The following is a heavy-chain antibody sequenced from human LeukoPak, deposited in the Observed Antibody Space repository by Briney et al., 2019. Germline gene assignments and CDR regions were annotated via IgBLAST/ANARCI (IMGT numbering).Heavy chain of an antibody. Sequence: GRSLRLSCAASGFSFEAYGMYWVRQAPGKGLEWVSGITWNSDDMAYADSVKGRFTISRDNAKNCLYLQMNSLTVVDTALYYCTRVTSWRTGFDYWGQGTLVTVSS. CDR1: GFSFEAYG. V-gene: IGHV3-9*01. D-gene: IGHD1-1*01. CDR2: ITWNSDDM. J-gene: IGHJ4*02. CDR3: TRVTSWRTGFDY.